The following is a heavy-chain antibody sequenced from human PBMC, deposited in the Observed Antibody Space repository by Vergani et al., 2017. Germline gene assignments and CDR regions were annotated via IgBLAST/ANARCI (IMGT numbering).Heavy chain of an antibody. CDR2: IIPIFVTA. V-gene: IGHV1-69*01. CDR3: ARGLGSGRPDAFDI. CDR1: GGTFSSYA. J-gene: IGHJ3*02. D-gene: IGHD3-10*01. Sequence: QVQLVQSGAEVKKPGSPVKVPCKAPGGTFSSYAISWVRQAPGQGLEWMGGIIPIFVTANYAQKFQGRVTITADESTSTAYMELSSLRSEGTAVYYCARGLGSGRPDAFDIWGQGTMVTVSS.